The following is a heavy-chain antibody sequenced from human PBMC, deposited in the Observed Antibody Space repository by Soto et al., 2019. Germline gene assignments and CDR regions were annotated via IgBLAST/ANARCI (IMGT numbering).Heavy chain of an antibody. V-gene: IGHV4-30-4*01. CDR3: ARDDVVVTARRGGGIGY. D-gene: IGHD2-21*02. CDR2: IYYSGST. Sequence: QVQLQESGPGLVKPSQTLSLTCTVSGGSISSGDYYWSWIRQPPGKGLEWIGYIYYSGSTYYNPSLKSRVTISVNTSKNHFPLKLSSVTAADPAVYYGARDDVVVTARRGGGIGYWGQGTLVTVSS. CDR1: GGSISSGDYY. J-gene: IGHJ4*02.